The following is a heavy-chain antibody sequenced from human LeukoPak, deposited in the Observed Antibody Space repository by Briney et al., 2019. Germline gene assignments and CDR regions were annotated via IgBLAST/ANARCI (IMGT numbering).Heavy chain of an antibody. J-gene: IGHJ5*02. CDR1: GFPFNIFW. V-gene: IGHV3-7*01. CDR2: VQQEGSEK. CDR3: ATTLNVATAGYL. Sequence: GGSLELSFAASGFPFNIFWLSWAGQPQGRGREGVANVQQEGSEKYYVDSVKGRFTISRDNAKNSVYLQMNSLRVEDTATYYCATTLNVATAGYLWGQGTLVTVSS. D-gene: IGHD6-13*01.